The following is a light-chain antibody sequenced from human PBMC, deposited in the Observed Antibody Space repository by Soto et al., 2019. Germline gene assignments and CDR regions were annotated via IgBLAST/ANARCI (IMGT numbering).Light chain of an antibody. CDR1: QSVGSIY. CDR2: GTS. Sequence: ENVLKQSPGTLSLSPGERGTLSCRASQSVGSIYLAWYQQKPGQAPRLLIYGTSKRARGVPDRFSGSGSGTEFTLTISGLQSEDFAVYYCQQYNDWQTFGQGTKVDIK. V-gene: IGKV3D-15*01. CDR3: QQYNDWQT. J-gene: IGKJ1*01.